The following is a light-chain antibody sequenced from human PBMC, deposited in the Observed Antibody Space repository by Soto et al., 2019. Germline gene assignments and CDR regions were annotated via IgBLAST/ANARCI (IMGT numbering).Light chain of an antibody. V-gene: IGKV1-39*01. CDR2: TTS. Sequence: DIQMTQSPSSLSASVGDRVTITCRASQSISTYLNWYQQKPGKAPKLLIYTTSSLQSGVPSRFSGGGSGTEFTLTISSLQPEDFATYYCQQGYDTPPYTFGQGTKLEI. J-gene: IGKJ2*01. CDR1: QSISTY. CDR3: QQGYDTPPYT.